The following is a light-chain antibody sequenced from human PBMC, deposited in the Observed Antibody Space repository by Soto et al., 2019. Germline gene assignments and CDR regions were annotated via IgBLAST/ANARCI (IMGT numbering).Light chain of an antibody. J-gene: IGKJ1*01. CDR3: QQYNSFPAT. CDR1: QSLGNW. CDR2: DAS. Sequence: DIQMTQSPSALSASVGDRVTITCLASQSLGNWLAWYQQKPGKAPELLIHDASSLENGVSSRFSGSGSGTEFTLTISSLQPDDFATYICQQYNSFPATFGQGTKVDI. V-gene: IGKV1-5*01.